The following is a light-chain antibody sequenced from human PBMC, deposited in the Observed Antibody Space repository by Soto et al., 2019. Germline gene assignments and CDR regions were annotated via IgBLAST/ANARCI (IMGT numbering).Light chain of an antibody. Sequence: QSVLTQPPSASGTPGQRVTISCSGSSSNIGIKAVSWYQQLPGTAPKLLIYGSDQRPSGVPDRFSGSKSGTSGSLAISGLQSEDEADYFCAAWDDSLAGLVFGGATKLTVL. V-gene: IGLV1-44*01. CDR1: SSNIGIKA. CDR3: AAWDDSLAGLV. J-gene: IGLJ2*01. CDR2: GSD.